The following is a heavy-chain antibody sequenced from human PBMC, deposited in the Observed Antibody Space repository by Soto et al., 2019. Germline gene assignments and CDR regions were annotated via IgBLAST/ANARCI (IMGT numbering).Heavy chain of an antibody. CDR2: FMPMFGTS. Sequence: QVQLVQSGAEVREPGSSVKVSCTASGGKFSIYAISWVRQAPGQGLEWMGGFMPMFGTSNYAQKFKGRVTITADESTRTVYIELSSLMSEDTSIYYCARDMWIEKPPMYYYGMDVCGQGTTVTVSS. J-gene: IGHJ6*02. D-gene: IGHD3-10*02. V-gene: IGHV1-69*01. CDR1: GGKFSIYA. CDR3: ARDMWIEKPPMYYYGMDV.